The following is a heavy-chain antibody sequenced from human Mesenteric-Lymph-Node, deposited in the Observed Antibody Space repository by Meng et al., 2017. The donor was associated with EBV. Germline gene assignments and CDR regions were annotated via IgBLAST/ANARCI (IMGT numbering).Heavy chain of an antibody. V-gene: IGHV1-69*01. J-gene: IGHJ4*02. CDR2: IIPMFRTA. Sequence: VLLLHVRAEVKKPGASVNASFKATVNTFCSYAFSLVQQAPRQGLELMAGIIPMFRTANYAQKVQGRVTITADESTSTAYMELNSLLSEDTAVYYCARVVSSGWFFDYWGQGTLVTVSS. CDR1: VNTFCSYA. CDR3: ARVVSSGWFFDY. D-gene: IGHD6-19*01.